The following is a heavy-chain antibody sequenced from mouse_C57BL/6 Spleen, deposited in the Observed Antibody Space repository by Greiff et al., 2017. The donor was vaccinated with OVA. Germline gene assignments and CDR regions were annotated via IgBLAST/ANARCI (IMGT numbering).Heavy chain of an antibody. D-gene: IGHD1-1*01. Sequence: QVQLQQSDAELVKPGASVKISCKVSGYTFTDHTIHWMKQRPEQGLEWIGYIYPRDGSTKYNEKFKGKATLTADKSSSTAYMQLISLTSEDSAVDFCAREELLRFYAMDYWGQGTSVTVSS. J-gene: IGHJ4*01. CDR1: GYTFTDHT. CDR2: IYPRDGST. CDR3: AREELLRFYAMDY. V-gene: IGHV1-78*01.